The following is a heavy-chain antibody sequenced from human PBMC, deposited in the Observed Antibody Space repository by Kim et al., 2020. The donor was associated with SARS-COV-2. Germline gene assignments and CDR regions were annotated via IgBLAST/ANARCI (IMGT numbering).Heavy chain of an antibody. D-gene: IGHD6-13*01. CDR3: ARDGYSSSVYFDY. CDR2: IYHSGST. V-gene: IGHV4-4*02. J-gene: IGHJ4*02. CDR1: GGSISSSNW. Sequence: SETLSLTCAVSGGSISSSNWWSWVRQPPGKGLEWIGEIYHSGSTNYNPSLKSRVTISVDKSKNQFSLKLSSVTAADTAVYYCARDGYSSSVYFDYWGQGTLVTVSS.